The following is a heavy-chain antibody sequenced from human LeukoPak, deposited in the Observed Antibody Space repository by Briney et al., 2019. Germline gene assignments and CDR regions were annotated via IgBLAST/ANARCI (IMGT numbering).Heavy chain of an antibody. J-gene: IGHJ4*02. Sequence: PGGSLRLSCAASGVTLSPYGMHWVRQAPGKGLEWVAVISYEGGTQHYADSVKGRFIISRDNAKNSLYLQMNSLRAEDTAVYYCARDKGGNGYFDYWGQGTLVTVSS. CDR3: ARDKGGNGYFDY. CDR2: ISYEGGTQ. D-gene: IGHD4-23*01. V-gene: IGHV3-30*03. CDR1: GVTLSPYG.